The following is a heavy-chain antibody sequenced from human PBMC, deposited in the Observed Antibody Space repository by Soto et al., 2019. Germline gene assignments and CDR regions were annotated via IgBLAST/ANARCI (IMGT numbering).Heavy chain of an antibody. D-gene: IGHD3-3*01. CDR3: ARDPNDDFWSGPQATYYMDV. J-gene: IGHJ6*03. V-gene: IGHV3-74*01. CDR1: GFTFSRHW. Sequence: GGSLRLSCAASGFTFSRHWMHWVRQAPGKGLVWVSRINSDGSSTSYPDSVKGRFTISRDNAKNTLYLQMNSLRAEDTAVYYCARDPNDDFWSGPQATYYMDVWGKGTTVTVSS. CDR2: INSDGSST.